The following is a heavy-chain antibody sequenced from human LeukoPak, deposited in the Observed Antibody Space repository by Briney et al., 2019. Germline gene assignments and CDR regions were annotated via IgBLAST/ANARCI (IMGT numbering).Heavy chain of an antibody. CDR2: INHSGGT. J-gene: IGHJ6*02. Sequence: SETLSLTCAVYGGSFSGYYWSWIRQPPGKGLEWIGEINHSGGTNYNPSLKSRVTISVDTSKNQFSLKLSSVTAADTAVYYCATGPSYYYYGMDVWGQGTTVTVSS. D-gene: IGHD1-1*01. CDR1: GGSFSGYY. V-gene: IGHV4-34*01. CDR3: ATGPSYYYYGMDV.